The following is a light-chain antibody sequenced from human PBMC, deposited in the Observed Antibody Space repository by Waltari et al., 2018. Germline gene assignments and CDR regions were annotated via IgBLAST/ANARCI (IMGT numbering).Light chain of an antibody. CDR1: QSAVDY. J-gene: IGKJ4*01. V-gene: IGKV3-11*01. CDR2: DAT. Sequence: EIVVTQSPVTLSLNPRERATLSCRASQSAVDYLAWSQQKPGQPPRLLIYDATIRAPGFPARFSGSGSGTDFTLTISGLEPEDFVVYFCQLRTNWPPGLTFGGGTKVEIK. CDR3: QLRTNWPPGLT.